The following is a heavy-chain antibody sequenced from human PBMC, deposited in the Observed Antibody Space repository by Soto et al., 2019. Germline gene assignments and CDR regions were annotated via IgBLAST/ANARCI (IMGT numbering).Heavy chain of an antibody. Sequence: EVQLVESGGGLVQPGGSLRLSCAASGFTFSPYIMNWVRQAPGKGLEWVSSISSGSTYIYYADSVKGRFTVSRDNAKKSLYLQMNSLRAEDTAIYFCAREESDMFDYWGQGTLVNVSS. CDR2: ISSGSTYI. V-gene: IGHV3-21*01. CDR3: AREESDMFDY. CDR1: GFTFSPYI. J-gene: IGHJ4*02.